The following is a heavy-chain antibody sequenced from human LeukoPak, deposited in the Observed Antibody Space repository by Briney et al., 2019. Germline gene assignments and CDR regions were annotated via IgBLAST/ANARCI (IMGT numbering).Heavy chain of an antibody. CDR3: ARDTLTDFYGSGTYYNAFFDY. CDR2: INPNSGDT. V-gene: IGHV1-2*02. Sequence: ASVKVSCRASGYTFTGYYMHWVRQAPGRGLEWMGWINPNSGDTNYAQNFQGRVTMSRDTSTSTAYMELTRLRSDDTAVYYCARDTLTDFYGSGTYYNAFFDYWGQGTLVTVSS. J-gene: IGHJ4*02. D-gene: IGHD3-10*01. CDR1: GYTFTGYY.